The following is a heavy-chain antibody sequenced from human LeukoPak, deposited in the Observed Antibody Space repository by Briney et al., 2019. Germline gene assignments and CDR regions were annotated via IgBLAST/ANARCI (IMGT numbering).Heavy chain of an antibody. CDR2: ISSSGSTI. CDR1: GFTFSTYG. J-gene: IGHJ4*02. CDR3: ARVSSVVTKPSDY. V-gene: IGHV3-48*03. D-gene: IGHD4-17*01. Sequence: PGESLRLSCAASGFTFSTYGMTWVRQAPGKGLEWVSYISSSGSTIYYADSVKGRFTISRDNAKNSLYLQMNSLGAEDTAVYYCARVSSVVTKPSDYWGQGTLVTVSS.